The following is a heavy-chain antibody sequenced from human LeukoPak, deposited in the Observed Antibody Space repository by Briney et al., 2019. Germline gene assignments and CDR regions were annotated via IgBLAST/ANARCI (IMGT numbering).Heavy chain of an antibody. CDR1: GYSISSGYY. V-gene: IGHV4-38-2*01. J-gene: IGHJ4*02. CDR3: ARSVLRYFDWSMGGSYFDY. D-gene: IGHD3-9*01. CDR2: IYHSGST. Sequence: SETLSLTCAVSGYSISSGYYWGWIRQPPGKGLEWIRSIYHSGSTYYNPSLKSRVTISVDTSKNQFSLKLSSVTAADTAVYYCARSVLRYFDWSMGGSYFDYWGQGTLVTVSS.